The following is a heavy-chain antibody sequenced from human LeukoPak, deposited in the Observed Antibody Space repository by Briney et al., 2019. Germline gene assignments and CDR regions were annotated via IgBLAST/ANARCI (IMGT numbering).Heavy chain of an antibody. CDR1: GFTFSSFG. D-gene: IGHD6-13*01. CDR2: IWYDGSKK. CDR3: ARGEQLEN. Sequence: GGSLRLSCAASGFTFSSFGMHWVRQAPGKGLEWVAIIWYDGSKKYYADSLRGRFTISRDNSKNTLYLQMNSPRAEDTAVYYCARGEQLENWGQGTLVTVSS. V-gene: IGHV3-33*01. J-gene: IGHJ4*02.